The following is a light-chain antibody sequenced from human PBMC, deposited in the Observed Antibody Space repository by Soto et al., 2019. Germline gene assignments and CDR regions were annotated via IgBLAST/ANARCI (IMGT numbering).Light chain of an antibody. V-gene: IGKV1-39*01. Sequence: DIQMTQSPSSLSASVGDRVTITCRASQSISSYLNWYQQKPGKAPKLLIYAASSLQSGVPSRFSGSGSGTDFTLTISSLQPEDFATYYCQHSYTIPFSFGQGTK. J-gene: IGKJ2*03. CDR3: QHSYTIPFS. CDR1: QSISSY. CDR2: AAS.